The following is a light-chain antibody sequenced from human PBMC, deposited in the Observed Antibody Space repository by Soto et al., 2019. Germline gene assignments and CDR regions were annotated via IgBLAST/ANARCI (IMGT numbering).Light chain of an antibody. CDR1: QSISYW. CDR3: QQYNNYWT. J-gene: IGKJ1*01. CDR2: KAS. V-gene: IGKV1-5*03. Sequence: DIQMTQSPSTLSASVGDRVTITCRASQSISYWLAWYQQKPGKAPNLLIYKASSLESGVPSRFSGSGSGTEFTLTISCLQPDDFATYYCQQYNNYWTFGQGTKVEIK.